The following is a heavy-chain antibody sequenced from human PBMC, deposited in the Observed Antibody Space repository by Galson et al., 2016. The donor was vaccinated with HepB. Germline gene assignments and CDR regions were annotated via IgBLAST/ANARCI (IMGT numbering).Heavy chain of an antibody. CDR2: IWYDGSGQ. J-gene: IGHJ5*02. D-gene: IGHD1-1*01. Sequence: SLRLSCAGSGFAFNKYGMHWICQAPGKGLEWVAFIWYDGSGQYYSDSVKGRFTISRDNSRNTLSLQMNSLRAEDTAMYYCAREWRQLAGGWFDPWGQGALVIVSS. V-gene: IGHV3-33*01. CDR1: GFAFNKYG. CDR3: AREWRQLAGGWFDP.